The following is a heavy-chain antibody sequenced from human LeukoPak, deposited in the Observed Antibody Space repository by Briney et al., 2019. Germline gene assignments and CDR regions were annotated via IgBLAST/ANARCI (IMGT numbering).Heavy chain of an antibody. Sequence: GGSLRLSCAASGFTFNNCWMSWVRRAPGKGLEWVANIKQDGSEKYYVDSVKGRFTISRDNAKNSLYLQMNSLRAEDTAVYYCARLHSTWFDPWGQGTLVTVPS. D-gene: IGHD2/OR15-2a*01. CDR2: IKQDGSEK. V-gene: IGHV3-7*03. CDR1: GFTFNNCW. CDR3: ARLHSTWFDP. J-gene: IGHJ5*02.